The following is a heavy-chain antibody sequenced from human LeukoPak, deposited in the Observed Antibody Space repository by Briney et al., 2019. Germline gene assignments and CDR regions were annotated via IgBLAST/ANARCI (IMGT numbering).Heavy chain of an antibody. V-gene: IGHV3-30*04. Sequence: GGSLRLSCAASGFTFSSYAMHWVRQAPGKGLEWVAVISYGGSNKYYADSVKGRFTISRDNSKNTLYLQMNSPRAEDTAVYYCAREGGPDAFDIWGQGTMVTVSS. CDR1: GFTFSSYA. J-gene: IGHJ3*02. CDR2: ISYGGSNK. CDR3: AREGGPDAFDI.